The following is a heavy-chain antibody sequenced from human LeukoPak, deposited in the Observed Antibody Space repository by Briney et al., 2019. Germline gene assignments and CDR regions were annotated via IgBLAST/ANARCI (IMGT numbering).Heavy chain of an antibody. D-gene: IGHD3-9*01. CDR1: RFTFSSYW. J-gene: IGHJ4*02. V-gene: IGHV3-7*01. Sequence: PGGSLRLSCAASRFTFSSYWMSWVRQAPGKGLEWVANIKQDGSEKYYVDSVKGRFTISRDNAKNSLFLQMNSLRAEDTAMYYCARDVLYYDILTGYGMWGQGTLVTVSS. CDR3: ARDVLYYDILTGYGM. CDR2: IKQDGSEK.